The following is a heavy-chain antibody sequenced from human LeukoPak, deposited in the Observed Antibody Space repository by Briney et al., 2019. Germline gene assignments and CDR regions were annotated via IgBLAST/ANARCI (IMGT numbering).Heavy chain of an antibody. Sequence: ASVKVSCKASGYTFTSYGISWVRQAPGQGLEWMGWISAYNGNTNYAQKLQGRVTMTTDTSPSTAYMELRSLRSDDMAVYYCARDHPPRYSSSGAFDIWGQGTMVTVSS. J-gene: IGHJ3*02. CDR2: ISAYNGNT. CDR1: GYTFTSYG. CDR3: ARDHPPRYSSSGAFDI. D-gene: IGHD6-6*01. V-gene: IGHV1-18*03.